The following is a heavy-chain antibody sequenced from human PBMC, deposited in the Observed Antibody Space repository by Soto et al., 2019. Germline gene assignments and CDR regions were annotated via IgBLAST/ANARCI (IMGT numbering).Heavy chain of an antibody. Sequence: QVQVQESGPGLVKPSETLSLTCAVSGGSVSGGGYFWSWIRQPPGKGLQWIANIDKSGNSNYNPSLKSRVIMSVDTSKNQFALKLSSVTAADTAVYYCARVTFYYDSSGYGVAWFDPWGQGNPVTVSS. D-gene: IGHD3-22*01. CDR3: ARVTFYYDSSGYGVAWFDP. CDR1: GGSVSGGGYF. CDR2: IDKSGNS. V-gene: IGHV4-61*08. J-gene: IGHJ5*02.